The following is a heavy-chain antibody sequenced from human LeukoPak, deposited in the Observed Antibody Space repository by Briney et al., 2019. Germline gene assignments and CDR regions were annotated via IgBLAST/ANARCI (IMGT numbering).Heavy chain of an antibody. V-gene: IGHV3-23*01. CDR1: GFTFSSYA. Sequence: PGGSLRLSCAASGFTFSSYAMSWVRQAPGKGLEWVSAISGSGGSTYYADSVKGRFTISRDNSKNTLYLQMNSLRAEDTAVYYCAKDPAPQWLVRPEYFQHWGQGTLVTVSS. D-gene: IGHD6-19*01. CDR3: AKDPAPQWLVRPEYFQH. CDR2: ISGSGGST. J-gene: IGHJ1*01.